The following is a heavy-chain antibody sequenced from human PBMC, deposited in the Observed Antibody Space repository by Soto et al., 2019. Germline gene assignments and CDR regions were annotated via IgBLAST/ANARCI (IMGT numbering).Heavy chain of an antibody. V-gene: IGHV1-69*13. D-gene: IGHD6-13*01. CDR1: GGTFSSYA. CDR2: IIPIFGTA. Sequence: SVKVSCQASGGTFSSYAISWVRQAPGQGLEWMGGIIPIFGTANYAQKFQGRVTITADESTSTAYMELSSLRSEDTAVYYCARLVEQQLVFDYWGQGTLVTVSS. J-gene: IGHJ4*02. CDR3: ARLVEQQLVFDY.